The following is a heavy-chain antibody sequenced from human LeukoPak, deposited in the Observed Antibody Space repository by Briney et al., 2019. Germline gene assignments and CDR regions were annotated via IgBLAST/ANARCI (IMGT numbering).Heavy chain of an antibody. CDR3: ARGARAGYNLEPSDY. V-gene: IGHV4-39*07. D-gene: IGHD5-24*01. CDR1: GGSISSSRYY. J-gene: IGHJ4*02. Sequence: PSETLSLTCTVSGGSISSSRYYWAWIRQPPGKGLDWIGSISYSGSTKYNPSLKSRVTISVDTSKNQFSLKLSSVTAADTAVYYCARGARAGYNLEPSDYWGQGTLVTVSS. CDR2: ISYSGST.